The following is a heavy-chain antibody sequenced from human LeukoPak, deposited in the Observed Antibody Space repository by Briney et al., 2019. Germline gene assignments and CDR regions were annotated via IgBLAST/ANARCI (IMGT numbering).Heavy chain of an antibody. J-gene: IGHJ6*02. Sequence: SETLSLTCAVYGGSFSGYYWSWIRQPPGKGLEWIGEINHSGSTNYNPSLKSRVTISVDTSKNQFSLKLSSVTAADTAVYYCARGNYDFWSGYEVLYYYYGMDVWGQGTTVIVSS. V-gene: IGHV4-34*01. CDR2: INHSGST. D-gene: IGHD3-3*01. CDR1: GGSFSGYY. CDR3: ARGNYDFWSGYEVLYYYYGMDV.